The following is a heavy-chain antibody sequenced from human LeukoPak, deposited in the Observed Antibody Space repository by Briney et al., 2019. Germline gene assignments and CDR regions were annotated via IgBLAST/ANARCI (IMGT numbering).Heavy chain of an antibody. D-gene: IGHD6-13*01. Sequence: GGSLRLSCAASGFTFSSYSMNWVRQAPGKGLEWVSSISSSSSYIYYADSVKGRFTISRDNAKNSLYLQMNSLRAEDTAVYYCARGEYRVAAAPADYWGQGTLVTASS. J-gene: IGHJ4*02. CDR2: ISSSSSYI. CDR3: ARGEYRVAAAPADY. CDR1: GFTFSSYS. V-gene: IGHV3-21*01.